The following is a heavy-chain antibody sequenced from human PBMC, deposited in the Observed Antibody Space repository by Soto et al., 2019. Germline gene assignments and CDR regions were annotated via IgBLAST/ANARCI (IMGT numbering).Heavy chain of an antibody. CDR1: GYTLTELS. CDR2: FDPEDGET. D-gene: IGHD2-8*01. CDR3: ATAICTNGVCYYYFDY. V-gene: IGHV1-24*01. J-gene: IGHJ4*02. Sequence: ASVKVSCKVSGYTLTELSMHWVRQAPGKGLEWMGGFDPEDGETIYAQKFQGRVTMTEDTSTDTAYMELSSLRSEDTAVYYCATAICTNGVCYYYFDYWGQGTLVTVSS.